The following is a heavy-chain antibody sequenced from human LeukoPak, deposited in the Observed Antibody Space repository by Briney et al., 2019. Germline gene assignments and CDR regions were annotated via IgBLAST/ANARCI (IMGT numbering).Heavy chain of an antibody. CDR2: IYYSGST. D-gene: IGHD3-22*01. V-gene: IGHV4-39*07. CDR1: GGSISSSSYY. Sequence: PSETLSLTCTVSGGSISSSSYYWGWIRQPPGKGLEWIGSIYYSGSTNYNPSLKSRVTISVDTSKNQFSLKLSSVTAADTAVYYCARGPYYYDSSGNAFDIWGQGTMVTVSS. CDR3: ARGPYYYDSSGNAFDI. J-gene: IGHJ3*02.